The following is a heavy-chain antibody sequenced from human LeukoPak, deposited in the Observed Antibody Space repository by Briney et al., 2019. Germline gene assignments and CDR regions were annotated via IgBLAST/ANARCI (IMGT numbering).Heavy chain of an antibody. CDR1: GFTFSSYA. V-gene: IGHV3-23*01. J-gene: IGHJ4*02. CDR2: ISGSGGST. Sequence: GRSLRLSCAASGFTFSSYAMSWVRQAPGKGLEWVSAISGSGGSTYYADSVKGRFTISRDNSKNTLYLQMNSLRAEDTAVYYCAKDFIYDSSGYPDYWGQGTLVTVSS. D-gene: IGHD3-22*01. CDR3: AKDFIYDSSGYPDY.